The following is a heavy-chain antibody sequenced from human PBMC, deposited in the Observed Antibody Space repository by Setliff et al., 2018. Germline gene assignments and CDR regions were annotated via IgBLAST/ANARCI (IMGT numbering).Heavy chain of an antibody. D-gene: IGHD1-26*01. Sequence: PSETLSLTCTVSGGSISSSSHYWGWLRQPPGKGLEWIGSIYYTGSTYYNPSLKSRVIMSVDTSKRQFSLKLGSATAADTAVYYCARAGDAATNRKGVFEFWGQGTLVTVSS. CDR3: ARAGDAATNRKGVFEF. V-gene: IGHV4-39*07. CDR1: GGSISSSSHY. CDR2: IYYTGST. J-gene: IGHJ4*02.